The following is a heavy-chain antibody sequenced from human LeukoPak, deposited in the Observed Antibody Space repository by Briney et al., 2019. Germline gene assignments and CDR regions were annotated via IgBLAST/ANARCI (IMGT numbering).Heavy chain of an antibody. CDR1: GFTFSSYA. CDR2: ISYDGSNK. D-gene: IGHD3-10*01. CDR3: AGTPSSGRANCYYYGMDV. Sequence: PGGSLRLSCAASGFTFSSYAMHWVRQAPGKGLEWVAVISYDGSNKYYADSVKGRFTISRDNSKNTLYLQMNSLRAEDTAVYYCAGTPSSGRANCYYYGMDVWGQGTTVTVSS. J-gene: IGHJ6*02. V-gene: IGHV3-30-3*01.